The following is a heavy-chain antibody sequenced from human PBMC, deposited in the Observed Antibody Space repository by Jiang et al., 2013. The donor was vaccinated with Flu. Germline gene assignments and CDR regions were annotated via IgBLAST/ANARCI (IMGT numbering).Heavy chain of an antibody. CDR2: ISVYNGNT. CDR3: ARVSGGAPVYFFDY. Sequence: GAEVKKPGASVKVSRKASGYTFTSHGINWVRQAPGQGLEWMGWISVYNGNTIYAQRFQGRVSMTTDTSTTTAYMELRSLTSGDTAVYYCARVSGGAPVYFFDYWGQGALVTVSS. CDR1: GYTFTSHG. D-gene: IGHD2-8*02. J-gene: IGHJ4*02. V-gene: IGHV1-18*01.